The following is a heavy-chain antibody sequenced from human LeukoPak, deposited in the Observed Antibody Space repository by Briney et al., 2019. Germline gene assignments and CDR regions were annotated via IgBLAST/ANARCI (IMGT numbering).Heavy chain of an antibody. CDR2: INGGGSST. CDR1: GFTFNSYL. Sequence: PGGSLRLSCAASGFTFNSYLVTWVRQAPGKGLEWVSSINGGGSSTSYADSVKGRFTISRDNSKTTLFLQMNSLRAEDTAVYYCARQLGYCDSGTCYFEYWGQGTLVTVSS. D-gene: IGHD2-15*01. CDR3: ARQLGYCDSGTCYFEY. J-gene: IGHJ4*02. V-gene: IGHV3-23*01.